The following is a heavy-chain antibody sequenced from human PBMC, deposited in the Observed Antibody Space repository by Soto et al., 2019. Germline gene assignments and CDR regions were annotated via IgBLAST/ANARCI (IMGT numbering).Heavy chain of an antibody. D-gene: IGHD2-2*01. CDR3: PRATGSNHPFDY. CDR2: ISTDGSST. CDR1: GFTFSTYW. J-gene: IGHJ4*02. Sequence: EVQLVESGGGLVQPGGSLRLSCAATGFTFSTYWMHWVRQGPGKGLVWVSRISTDGSSTTYADSVKGRFTISRDNAKNTLYLQMNSLRAEDTAVYYCPRATGSNHPFDYWGQGSLVTVSS. V-gene: IGHV3-74*01.